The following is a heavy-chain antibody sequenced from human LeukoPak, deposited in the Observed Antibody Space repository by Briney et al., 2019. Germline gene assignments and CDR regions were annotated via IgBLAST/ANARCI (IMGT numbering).Heavy chain of an antibody. D-gene: IGHD6-19*01. CDR3: AKDDRGSGWPTYYYYYGMYV. J-gene: IGHJ6*02. V-gene: IGHV3-23*01. CDR2: ISGSGGST. CDR1: GFTFSSYA. Sequence: GGSLRLSCAASGFTFSSYAMSWVRQAPGKGLEWVSAISGSGGSTYYADSVKGRFTISRDNSKNTLHLQMNSLRAEDTAVYYCAKDDRGSGWPTYYYYYGMYVWGQGTTVTVSS.